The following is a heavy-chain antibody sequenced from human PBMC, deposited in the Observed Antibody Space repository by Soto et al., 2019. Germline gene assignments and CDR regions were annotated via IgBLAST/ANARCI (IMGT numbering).Heavy chain of an antibody. CDR2: IVVCSGNT. V-gene: IGHV1-58*02. D-gene: IGHD2-15*01. CDR1: GFTFTSSA. J-gene: IGHJ6*03. CDR3: AAGACIRGSCCYYCYMDV. Sequence: ASVKVSCKASGFTFTSSAMQWVRQARGKRLEWIGWIVVCSGNTNYAQKFQERVTITRDMYTSTAYIELSSLRSDDTAVYYCAAGACIRGSCCYYCYMDVWGKGTTVTVSS.